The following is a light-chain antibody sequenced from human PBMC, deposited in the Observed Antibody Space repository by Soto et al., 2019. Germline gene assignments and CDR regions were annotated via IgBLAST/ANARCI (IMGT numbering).Light chain of an antibody. V-gene: IGKV1-5*03. Sequence: DVQMTQSPSTLSASVGERVTITCRASQSVSTLLAWYQQKPGKAPKLLIYKASSLESGIPSRFSGSGSATDFTLTISSLLPDDFGTYYCQQYNRYSPWAFGQGTKLEIK. CDR1: QSVSTL. J-gene: IGKJ1*01. CDR2: KAS. CDR3: QQYNRYSPWA.